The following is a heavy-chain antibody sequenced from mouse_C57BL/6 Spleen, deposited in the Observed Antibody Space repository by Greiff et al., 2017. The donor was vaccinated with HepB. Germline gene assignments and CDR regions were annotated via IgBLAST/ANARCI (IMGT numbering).Heavy chain of an antibody. CDR1: GFNIKDDY. D-gene: IGHD1-1*02. CDR3: TTDYLFDY. Sequence: VQLKQSGAELVRPGASVKLSCTASGFNIKDDYMHWVKQRPEQGLEWIGWIDPENGDTEYASKFQGKATITADTSSNTAYLQLSSLTSEDTAVYYCTTDYLFDYWGQGTTLTVSS. CDR2: IDPENGDT. J-gene: IGHJ2*01. V-gene: IGHV14-4*01.